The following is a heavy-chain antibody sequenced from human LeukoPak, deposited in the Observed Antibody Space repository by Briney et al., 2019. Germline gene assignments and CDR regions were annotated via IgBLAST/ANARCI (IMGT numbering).Heavy chain of an antibody. V-gene: IGHV4-39*07. CDR1: GGSINTPNYY. D-gene: IGHD2-2*01. CDR3: ARQEQQLLYNWFDP. J-gene: IGHJ5*02. Sequence: PSETLSLTCTVSGGSINTPNYYWGWIRQTPGKGLEWIGNIFYSGGTYYSPSLPSRVTISLDTSRNQFSLKLNSVTAADTAVYYCARQEQQLLYNWFDPWGQGTLVTVSS. CDR2: IFYSGGT.